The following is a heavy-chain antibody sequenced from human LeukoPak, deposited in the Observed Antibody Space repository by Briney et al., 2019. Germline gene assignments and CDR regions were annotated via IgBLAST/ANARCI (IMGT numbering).Heavy chain of an antibody. J-gene: IGHJ4*02. Sequence: PGGSLRLSCAASGLAFRNYWMNWVRQAPGKGLEWVATIKPDGSEKYYVDSVKGRFTISRDNAKNSLYLQMNSLRAEDTAVYYCARVRARSYCSSTSCYGYWGQGTLVTVSS. V-gene: IGHV3-7*01. CDR1: GLAFRNYW. D-gene: IGHD2-2*01. CDR2: IKPDGSEK. CDR3: ARVRARSYCSSTSCYGY.